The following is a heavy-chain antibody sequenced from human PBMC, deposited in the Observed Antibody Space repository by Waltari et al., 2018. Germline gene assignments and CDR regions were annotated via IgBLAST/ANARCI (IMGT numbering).Heavy chain of an antibody. CDR2: IFYSATT. D-gene: IGHD2-21*01. CDR1: GDYIRGHS. Sequence: QVQLQESGPGLVAPSETLALTCTVTGDYIRGHSWSWIRQPPGKGLEWIGYIFYSATTNYNPSLKSRVTISGDMSKNQLALSLTSMTAADTAVYYCARGFGAYCGDDCSDPFDIWGRGTMVTVSS. V-gene: IGHV4-59*11. J-gene: IGHJ3*02. CDR3: ARGFGAYCGDDCSDPFDI.